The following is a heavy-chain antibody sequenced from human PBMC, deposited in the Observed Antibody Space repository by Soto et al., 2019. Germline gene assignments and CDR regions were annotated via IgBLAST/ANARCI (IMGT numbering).Heavy chain of an antibody. CDR1: GGSISSSNW. Sequence: AVSGGSISSSNWWSWVRQPPGKGLEWIGEIYHSGSTNYNPSLKSRVTISVDKSKNQFSLKLSSVTAADTAVYYCARKYQVGVVINYYYYYGMDVWGQGTTVTVSS. CDR3: ARKYQVGVVINYYYYYGMDV. J-gene: IGHJ6*02. V-gene: IGHV4-4*02. CDR2: IYHSGST. D-gene: IGHD3-3*01.